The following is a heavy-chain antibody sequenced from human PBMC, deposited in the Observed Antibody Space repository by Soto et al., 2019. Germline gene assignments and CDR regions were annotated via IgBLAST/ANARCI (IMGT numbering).Heavy chain of an antibody. D-gene: IGHD6-13*01. CDR3: TSVYSRNDAFDI. CDR1: GFTFSGSA. CDR2: IRSKANSYAT. J-gene: IGHJ3*02. V-gene: IGHV3-73*01. Sequence: GGALRLSCAASGFTFSGSAMHWVRQASGKGLDWVGRIRSKANSYATASAASVKGRFTISRDDSKNTAYLQMNSLKTEDTAVYYCTSVYSRNDAFDIWGQGTMVTISS.